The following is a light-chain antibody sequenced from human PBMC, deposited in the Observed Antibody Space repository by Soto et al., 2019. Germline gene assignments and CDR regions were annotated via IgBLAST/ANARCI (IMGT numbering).Light chain of an antibody. J-gene: IGKJ1*01. Sequence: EIVMTQSPATLSVSPGERATLSCRASQSVSSNLAWYQQKPGQAPRLLIYGASTRATGIPARFSGSGSGTEFTLTISSLQSEDFAVYYCQHWWPFGQGTKVDIK. CDR1: QSVSSN. V-gene: IGKV3-15*01. CDR2: GAS. CDR3: QHWWP.